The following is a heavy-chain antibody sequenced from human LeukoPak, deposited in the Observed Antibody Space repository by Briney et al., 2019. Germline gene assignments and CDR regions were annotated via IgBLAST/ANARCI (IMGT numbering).Heavy chain of an antibody. V-gene: IGHV3-7*01. CDR2: IKEDGSEK. J-gene: IGHJ3*02. CDR3: ARDEHWLRTFDI. CDR1: GFTFSNYW. Sequence: GSLRLSCAASGFTFSNYWMSWVRQAPGKGLEWVANIKEDGSEKFYVDSVKGRFTISRDNAKNSLYLQMNSLRVEDTAVYYCARDEHWLRTFDIWGQGTMVTVSS. D-gene: IGHD6-19*01.